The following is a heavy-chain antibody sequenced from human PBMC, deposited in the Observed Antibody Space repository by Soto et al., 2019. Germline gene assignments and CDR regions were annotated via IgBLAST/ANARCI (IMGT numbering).Heavy chain of an antibody. CDR2: IFPGDSDT. CDR1: GYTFTNYW. J-gene: IGHJ4*02. D-gene: IGHD3-16*01. Sequence: RQISCKAIGYTFTNYWIGWVRQTPGKGLEWMGIIFPGDSDTRYNPSFEGQVTVSADESISTAYLQWNTLKASDTAMYYCVRPNFGALTHFDFWGQGTLVTVSS. V-gene: IGHV5-51*01. CDR3: VRPNFGALTHFDF.